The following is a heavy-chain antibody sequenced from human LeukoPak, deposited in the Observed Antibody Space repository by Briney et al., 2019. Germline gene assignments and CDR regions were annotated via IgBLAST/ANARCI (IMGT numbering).Heavy chain of an antibody. CDR3: ARDYSSGGSPDY. Sequence: ASVKVSCKASGYIFDIYALIWVRQAPGQGLELMGWINAGNGNTKYSQEFQGRVTITRDTSASTAYMELSSLRSEDMAVYYCARDYSSGGSPDYWGQGTLVTVSS. CDR2: INAGNGNT. D-gene: IGHD6-19*01. V-gene: IGHV1-3*03. J-gene: IGHJ4*02. CDR1: GYIFDIYA.